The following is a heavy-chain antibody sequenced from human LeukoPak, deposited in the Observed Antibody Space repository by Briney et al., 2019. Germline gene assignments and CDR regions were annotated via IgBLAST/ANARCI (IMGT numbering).Heavy chain of an antibody. J-gene: IGHJ5*02. CDR2: VSYSGSS. D-gene: IGHD2-15*01. CDR3: VRDGGKTGEGGWYTNWFDP. V-gene: IGHV4-39*07. Sequence: SETLSLTCTVSGGSISSASYYWGWIRQSPGKGLEWLGSVSYSGSSYYNPSLKSRVTMLVDASKNQFSLKLNSVTAADTAIYYLVRDGGKTGEGGWYTNWFDPWGQGTLVIVSS. CDR1: GGSISSASYY.